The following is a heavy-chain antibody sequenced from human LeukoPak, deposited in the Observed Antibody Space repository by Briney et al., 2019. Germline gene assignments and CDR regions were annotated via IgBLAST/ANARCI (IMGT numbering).Heavy chain of an antibody. D-gene: IGHD4-17*01. CDR3: ARARTTRGFDY. J-gene: IGHJ4*02. CDR1: GFTFNSYG. V-gene: IGHV3-33*01. Sequence: PGRSLRLSRAASGFTFNSYGIHWVRQAPGKGLEWVAFIWYDGSNKYYADSVKGRFTISRDNSKNTLYLQMNSLRAEDTAVYYCARARTTRGFDYWGQGTLVTVSS. CDR2: IWYDGSNK.